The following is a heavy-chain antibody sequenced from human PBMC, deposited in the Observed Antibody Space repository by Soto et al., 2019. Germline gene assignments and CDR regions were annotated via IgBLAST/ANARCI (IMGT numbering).Heavy chain of an antibody. CDR1: GFAFTSYA. J-gene: IGHJ6*02. CDR2: INAGNGNT. D-gene: IGHD3-16*01. Sequence: QVQLVQSGAEVKKPGASVKISCKASGFAFTSYAIHWVRQAPGQRLEWMGWINAGNGNTKYSHKLQGSVTITRDTSASTAYMGLSGLRSEDTAVYYCARELRRGGVGYGMDIWGQGTTVTVSS. CDR3: ARELRRGGVGYGMDI. V-gene: IGHV1-3*01.